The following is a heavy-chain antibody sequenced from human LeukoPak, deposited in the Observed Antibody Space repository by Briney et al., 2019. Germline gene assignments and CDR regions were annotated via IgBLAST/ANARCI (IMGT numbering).Heavy chain of an antibody. Sequence: ASVKVSCKASGYTFTGYYMHWVRQAPGQGLEWMGWINPNSGGTNYAQKFQGRVTMTRDTSISTAYMELSRLRSDDTAVYYCARAQSSYDFWSGPHYYYYYMDVWGKGTTVTVSS. D-gene: IGHD3-3*01. CDR1: GYTFTGYY. J-gene: IGHJ6*03. CDR3: ARAQSSYDFWSGPHYYYYYMDV. V-gene: IGHV1-2*02. CDR2: INPNSGGT.